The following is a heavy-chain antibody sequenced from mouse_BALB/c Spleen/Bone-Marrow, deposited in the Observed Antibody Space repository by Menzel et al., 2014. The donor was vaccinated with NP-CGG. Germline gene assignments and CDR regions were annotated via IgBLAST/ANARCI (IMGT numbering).Heavy chain of an antibody. CDR3: AREGGLRRGDYYAMDY. J-gene: IGHJ4*01. V-gene: IGHV1-14*01. CDR1: GYTFTAYV. Sequence: VQLQQSGPELVKPGVSVKMSCKASGYTFTAYVMHWVKQKPGQGLEWIGYINPYNDGTKYNEMFKGKATLTSDKSSSTAYMELSSLTSEDSAVYYCAREGGLRRGDYYAMDYWGQGTSVTVSS. CDR2: INPYNDGT. D-gene: IGHD2-4*01.